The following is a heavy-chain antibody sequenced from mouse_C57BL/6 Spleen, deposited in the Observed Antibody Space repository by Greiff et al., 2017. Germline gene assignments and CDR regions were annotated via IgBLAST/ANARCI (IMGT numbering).Heavy chain of an antibody. V-gene: IGHV5-4*01. CDR3: ARDGGNSWYFDV. CDR2: ISDGGSYT. Sequence: EVQGVESGGGLVKPGGSLKLSCAASGFTFSSYAMSWVRQTPEKRLEWVATISDGGSYTYYPDNVKGRFTISRDNAKNNRYLQMSHLKSEDTAMYYCARDGGNSWYFDVWGTGTTVTVSS. J-gene: IGHJ1*03. CDR1: GFTFSSYA. D-gene: IGHD2-1*01.